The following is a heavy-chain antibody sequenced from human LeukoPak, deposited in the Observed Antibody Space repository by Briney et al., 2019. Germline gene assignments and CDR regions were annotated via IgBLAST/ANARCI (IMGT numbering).Heavy chain of an antibody. J-gene: IGHJ3*02. CDR1: GYSFTSYW. D-gene: IGHD2-21*02. CDR3: ARHIVVVTAIGAFDI. CDR2: IYPGDSDT. V-gene: IGHV5-51*01. Sequence: RLGESLKISCKGSGYSFTSYWIGWVRQMPGKGLEWMGIIYPGDSDTSYSPSFQGQVTISADKSISTAYLQWSSLKASDTAMYYCARHIVVVTAIGAFDIWGQGTMVIVAS.